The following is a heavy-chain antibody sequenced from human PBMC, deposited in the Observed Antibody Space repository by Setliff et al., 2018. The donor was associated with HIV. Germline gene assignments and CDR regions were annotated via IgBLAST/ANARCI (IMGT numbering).Heavy chain of an antibody. CDR3: ARGSYGSVLL. CDR1: GDSVSSNNAA. CDR2: TYYRPKWYF. V-gene: IGHV6-1*01. J-gene: IGHJ4*02. Sequence: SQTLSLTCAISGDSVSSNNAAWNWIRQSPLRGLEWLGRTYYRPKWYFDYAVSVKSRIIINPDTSKNQFSLHLNSVTPEDTAVYYCARGSYGSVLLWGQGTLVTVSS. D-gene: IGHD6-19*01.